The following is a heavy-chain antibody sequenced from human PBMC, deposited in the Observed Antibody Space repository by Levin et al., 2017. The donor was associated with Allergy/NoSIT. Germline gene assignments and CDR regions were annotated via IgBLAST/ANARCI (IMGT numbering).Heavy chain of an antibody. CDR1: GFTFGSYA. Sequence: GESLKISCAASGFTFGSYAMSWVRQAPGKGLEWVSTISGSGGRTYYADSVKGRFTISRDNSKNTLYLQMNSLRAEDTAVYYCAKGGSGVHWGQGTLVTVSS. V-gene: IGHV3-23*01. CDR2: ISGSGGRT. D-gene: IGHD1-26*01. CDR3: AKGGSGVH. J-gene: IGHJ4*02.